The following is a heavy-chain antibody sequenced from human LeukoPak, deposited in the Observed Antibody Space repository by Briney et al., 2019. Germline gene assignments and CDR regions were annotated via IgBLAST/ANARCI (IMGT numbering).Heavy chain of an antibody. CDR2: IYYSGST. CDR1: GGSISSYY. J-gene: IGHJ6*03. Sequence: PSETLSLTCTVSGGSISSYYWSWIRQPPGKGLELIGYIYYSGSTNYNHSLKSRVTISVDTSKNQFSLKLSSVTAADTAVYYCARYYDFWSGYYPTQDYYYYMDVWGKGDTVTVSS. D-gene: IGHD3-3*01. CDR3: ARYYDFWSGYYPTQDYYYYMDV. V-gene: IGHV4-59*01.